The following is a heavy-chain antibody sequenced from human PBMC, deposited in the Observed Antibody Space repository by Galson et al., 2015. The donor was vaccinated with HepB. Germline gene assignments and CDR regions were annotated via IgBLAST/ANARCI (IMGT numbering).Heavy chain of an antibody. D-gene: IGHD1-20*01. V-gene: IGHV4-34*01. Sequence: ATLSLSCGVHGQSFSGYYWTWVRQPPGRGLEWVGEINHSGSTNYNPSLKSRVTLSVDTSKSHLSLELTSVTAADTAVYYCARGPPMRVFPIPGVRYTALDVWGQGTTVTVSS. CDR2: INHSGST. CDR1: GQSFSGYY. CDR3: ARGPPMRVFPIPGVRYTALDV. J-gene: IGHJ6*02.